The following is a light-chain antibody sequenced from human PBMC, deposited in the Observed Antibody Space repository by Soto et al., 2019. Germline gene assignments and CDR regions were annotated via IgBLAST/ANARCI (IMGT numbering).Light chain of an antibody. J-gene: IGKJ1*01. Sequence: DIQMTQSPSSVSASVGDRVTITCRASQAISTWLAWYQQKPGKAHKLLIYAASNLQTGVPSRFSGSGSGTDFTLTIRSLQPEDFATYYCQQANSFPRTFGQGTKVEIK. CDR3: QQANSFPRT. CDR2: AAS. CDR1: QAISTW. V-gene: IGKV1D-12*01.